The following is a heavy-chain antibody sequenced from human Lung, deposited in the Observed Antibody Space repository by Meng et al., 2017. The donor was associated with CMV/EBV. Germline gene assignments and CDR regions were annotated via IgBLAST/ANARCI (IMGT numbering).Heavy chain of an antibody. CDR3: ARDFGSSWYPNWFDP. Sequence: VQLQESGPVLVKASEPLSLSCTVSGDSIASYYWSWIRQPAGKGLEWIGRIAASGNTRYNPSLKSRVTMSVDTSKNQFSLKLSSVTAADTAVYYCARDFGSSWYPNWFDPWGQGTLVTVSS. CDR2: IAASGNT. V-gene: IGHV4-4*07. J-gene: IGHJ5*02. D-gene: IGHD6-13*01. CDR1: GDSIASYY.